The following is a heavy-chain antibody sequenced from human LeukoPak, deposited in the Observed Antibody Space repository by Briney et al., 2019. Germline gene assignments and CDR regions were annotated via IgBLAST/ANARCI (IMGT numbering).Heavy chain of an antibody. V-gene: IGHV4-59*08. Sequence: KASETLSLTCTVSGGSISSYYWSWIRQPPGKGLEWIGSLFYSGNTNYNPSLKSRVTISLDTSKNQVSLKLSSVTAADTAVYYCARGSSPLDYWGQGTLVTVSS. J-gene: IGHJ4*02. CDR2: LFYSGNT. CDR1: GGSISSYY. CDR3: ARGSSPLDY.